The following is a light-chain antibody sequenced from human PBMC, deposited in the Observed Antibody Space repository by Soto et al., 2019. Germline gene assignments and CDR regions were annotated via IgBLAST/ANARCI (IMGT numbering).Light chain of an antibody. V-gene: IGLV1-47*01. J-gene: IGLJ7*01. CDR1: NFNVKNNY. CDR3: ASWDDSLSETV. Sequence: HSVLTQPPALSGTPGQRVTISCSWSNFNVKNNYVYWYQQFAGTAPKLLIYANNRRPSGVPVRFSGSKSGSSASLAISGLRPEDEADYYCASWDDSLSETVFGGGTQLTVL. CDR2: ANN.